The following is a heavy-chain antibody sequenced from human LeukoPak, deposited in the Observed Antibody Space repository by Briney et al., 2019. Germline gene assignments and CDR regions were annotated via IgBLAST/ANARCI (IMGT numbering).Heavy chain of an antibody. CDR1: GFTFSSYS. J-gene: IGHJ4*02. Sequence: PGGSLRLSCAASGFTFSSYSMNWVRQAPGKGLEWVSSISSSSSYIYYADSVKGRFTISRDNAKNSLYLQMNSLRAEDTAVYYCARAQGVTTEFEYWGQGTLVTVSS. CDR3: ARAQGVTTEFEY. CDR2: ISSSSSYI. D-gene: IGHD4-17*01. V-gene: IGHV3-21*01.